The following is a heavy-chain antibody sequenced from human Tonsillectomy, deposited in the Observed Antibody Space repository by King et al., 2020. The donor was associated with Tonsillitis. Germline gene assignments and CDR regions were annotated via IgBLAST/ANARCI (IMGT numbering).Heavy chain of an antibody. CDR2: IIPGVGIT. CDR1: GGTFSNYA. D-gene: IGHD2/OR15-2a*01. Sequence: QLVQSGAEVKQPGSSVKVSCNASGGTFSNYAMNWVRQAPGQGVDWVGRIIPGVGITNYAQKFQGRVTITADKSTITAYMELSSLRSEDTAMYYCARDLQYCTTNTCYSSIATWGQGTLVTVSS. J-gene: IGHJ5*02. CDR3: ARDLQYCTTNTCYSSIAT. V-gene: IGHV1-69*09.